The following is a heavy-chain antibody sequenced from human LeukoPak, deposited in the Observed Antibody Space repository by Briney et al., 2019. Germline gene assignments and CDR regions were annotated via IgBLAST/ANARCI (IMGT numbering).Heavy chain of an antibody. Sequence: GGSLRLSCAASGFTFSIYGMGWARQAPGKGLEWVSSISDNGGNTYYADSAKGRFTISRDNSKNTLYLQMTSLRAEDTAVYYCARGIPGYFGTSGYYYEYWGQGILVTVSS. CDR2: ISDNGGNT. V-gene: IGHV3-23*01. CDR3: ARGIPGYFGTSGYYYEY. D-gene: IGHD3-22*01. J-gene: IGHJ4*02. CDR1: GFTFSIYG.